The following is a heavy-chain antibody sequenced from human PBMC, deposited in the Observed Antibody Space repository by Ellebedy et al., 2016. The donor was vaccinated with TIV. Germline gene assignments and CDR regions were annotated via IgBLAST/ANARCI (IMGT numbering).Heavy chain of an antibody. J-gene: IGHJ6*02. Sequence: GGSLRLSCAASGFHFSTSWMTWVRQAPGKGLEWVSLISGDGGSTYYADSVKGRFTISRDNSKNSLYLQMNSLRTEDTALYYCVGAYYYYGMDVWGQGTTVTVSS. CDR2: ISGDGGST. CDR1: GFHFSTSW. CDR3: VGAYYYYGMDV. V-gene: IGHV3-43*02.